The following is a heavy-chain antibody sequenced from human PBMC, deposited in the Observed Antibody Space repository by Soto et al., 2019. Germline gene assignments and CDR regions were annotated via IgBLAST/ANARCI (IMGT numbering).Heavy chain of an antibody. CDR1: GGSISSYY. D-gene: IGHD3-3*01. J-gene: IGHJ6*02. CDR2: IYYSGST. Sequence: SETLSLTCTVSGGSISSYYWGWIRQPPGKGLEWIGYIYYSGSTNYNPSLKSRVTISVDTSKNQFSLKLSSVTAADTAVYYCARGSPTYYDFWSGPRGYGMDVWGQGTTVTVSS. V-gene: IGHV4-59*01. CDR3: ARGSPTYYDFWSGPRGYGMDV.